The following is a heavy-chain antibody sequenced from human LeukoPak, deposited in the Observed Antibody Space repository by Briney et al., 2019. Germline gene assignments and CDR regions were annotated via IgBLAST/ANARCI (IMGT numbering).Heavy chain of an antibody. D-gene: IGHD5-18*01. V-gene: IGHV3-48*03. J-gene: IGHJ6*03. CDR2: ISGSGNVI. Sequence: PGGSLRLSCAASGFTFGSYEMNWVRQAPGKGLEWVSYISGSGNVIYYADSVKGRFTISRDNAKNSLYLQMSSLRAEDTAVYYCARDWDTDYSYDYYMDVWGKGTTVTVSS. CDR1: GFTFGSYE. CDR3: ARDWDTDYSYDYYMDV.